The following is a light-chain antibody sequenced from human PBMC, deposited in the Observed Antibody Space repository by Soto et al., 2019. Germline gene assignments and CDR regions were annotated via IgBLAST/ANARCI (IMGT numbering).Light chain of an antibody. CDR2: WAS. CDR3: QQYYTSPFS. J-gene: IGKJ4*01. CDR1: QSVLYSSNNKNH. V-gene: IGKV4-1*01. Sequence: DIVMTQSPDSMAESLGVRATINCKSSQSVLYSSNNKNHLAWFQQRPGQPPKLLIYWASTRESGVPDRFSGSGSVTDFTLTISSLQAEDVAVYFCQQYYTSPFSVGGGTKVDIK.